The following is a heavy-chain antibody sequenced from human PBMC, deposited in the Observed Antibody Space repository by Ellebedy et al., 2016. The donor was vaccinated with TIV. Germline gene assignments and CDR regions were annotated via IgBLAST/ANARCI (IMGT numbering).Heavy chain of an antibody. D-gene: IGHD3-22*01. CDR2: INHSGST. Sequence: SQTLSLTCXVYGGSFSGYYWSWIRQPPGKGLEWIGEINHSGSTNYNPSLKSRVTISVDTSKNQFSLKLSSVTAADTAVYYCARGGEVVILDYWGQGTLVTVSS. V-gene: IGHV4-34*01. CDR3: ARGGEVVILDY. CDR1: GGSFSGYY. J-gene: IGHJ4*02.